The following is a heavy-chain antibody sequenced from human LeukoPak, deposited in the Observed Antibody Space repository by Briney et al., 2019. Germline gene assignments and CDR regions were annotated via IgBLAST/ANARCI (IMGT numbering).Heavy chain of an antibody. V-gene: IGHV4-59*01. CDR2: IYYSGST. Sequence: SETLSLTCTVSGGSISSYYWGWIRQPPGKGLECIGYIYYSGSTNYNPSLKSRVTISVGTSKNQFSLKLSSVTAADTAVYYCARRTYFYDSSGYYFDYWGQGTLVTVSS. CDR3: ARRTYFYDSSGYYFDY. CDR1: GGSISSYY. J-gene: IGHJ4*02. D-gene: IGHD3-22*01.